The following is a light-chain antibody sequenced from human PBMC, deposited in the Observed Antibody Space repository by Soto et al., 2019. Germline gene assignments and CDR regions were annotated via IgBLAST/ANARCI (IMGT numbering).Light chain of an antibody. CDR3: QQTYSTPWT. J-gene: IGKJ1*01. CDR2: DAS. CDR1: QSVSSY. Sequence: EIVLTQSPATLSLSPGERATLSCRASQSVSSYLAWYQQKPGQAPRLLIYDASNRATGIPARFSGSGSGTDFTLTISSLQPEDFATIYCQQTYSTPWTFGQGTKVDIK. V-gene: IGKV3-11*01.